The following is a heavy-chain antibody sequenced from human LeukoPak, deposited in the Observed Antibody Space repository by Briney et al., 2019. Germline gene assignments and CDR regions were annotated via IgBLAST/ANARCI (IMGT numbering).Heavy chain of an antibody. J-gene: IGHJ4*02. CDR1: GYTFTSYW. V-gene: IGHV5-51*01. Sequence: GESLKISCKGSGYTFTSYWIGWVRQMPGKGLESMGFIYPGDSDTRYSPSFEGQVTISADKSITTAYLQWNSLKASDTAMYYCARHKAGNGWDLDYWGQGTLVTVPS. CDR2: IYPGDSDT. D-gene: IGHD6-19*01. CDR3: ARHKAGNGWDLDY.